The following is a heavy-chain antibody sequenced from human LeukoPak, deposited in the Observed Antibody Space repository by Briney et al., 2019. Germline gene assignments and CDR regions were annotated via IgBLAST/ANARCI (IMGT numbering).Heavy chain of an antibody. CDR3: ARERCSRATCYHALDF. D-gene: IGHD2-2*01. CDR1: GFTFSSYG. V-gene: IGHV3-33*01. J-gene: IGHJ4*02. CDR2: IWYDGSNK. Sequence: GGSLRLSCAASGFTFSSYGMHWVRQAPGKGLEWVAVIWYDGSNKYYADSVKGRFTISRDNSKNTVSLQMDNVRAEDTAVYYCARERCSRATCYHALDFWGQGTLVTVSS.